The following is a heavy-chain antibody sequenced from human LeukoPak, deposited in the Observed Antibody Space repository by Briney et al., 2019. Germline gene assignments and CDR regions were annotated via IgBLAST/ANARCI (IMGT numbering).Heavy chain of an antibody. V-gene: IGHV1-46*01. CDR3: ARGGSQYFVVLPPAINFHMDV. Sequence: GASVKVSCKASGYTFTSYYMHWVRQAPGQGLEWMGIINPSGGSTSYAQKFQGRVTMTRDTSTSTVYMELSSLRSEDTAVYYCARGGSQYFVVLPPAINFHMDVWGKGTTVTVSS. J-gene: IGHJ6*03. D-gene: IGHD2-2*01. CDR1: GYTFTSYY. CDR2: INPSGGST.